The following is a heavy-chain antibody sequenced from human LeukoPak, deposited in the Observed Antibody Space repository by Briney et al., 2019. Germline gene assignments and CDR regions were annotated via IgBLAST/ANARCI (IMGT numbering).Heavy chain of an antibody. D-gene: IGHD1-1*01. CDR2: IKQDGSEK. Sequence: ETLSLTCAVYGGSFSGYYWSWIRQPPGKGLEWVANIKQDGSEKYYVDSVKGRFTISRDNAKNSLYLQMNSLRAEDTAVYYCARDVQPFDYWGQGTLVTVSS. CDR3: ARDVQPFDY. V-gene: IGHV3-7*01. CDR1: GGSFSGYY. J-gene: IGHJ4*02.